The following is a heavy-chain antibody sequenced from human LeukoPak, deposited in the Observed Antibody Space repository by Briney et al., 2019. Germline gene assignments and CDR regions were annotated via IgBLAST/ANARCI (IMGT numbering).Heavy chain of an antibody. CDR2: INHSGST. Sequence: SETLSLTCAVYGGSCSGDYWSWIRQPPGKGLEWIGEINHSGSTNYNPSLKSRVTISVDTSKNQFSLKLSSVTAADTAVYYCASGLHENSSGWYIWFDPWGQGTLVTVSS. J-gene: IGHJ5*02. CDR3: ASGLHENSSGWYIWFDP. D-gene: IGHD6-19*01. CDR1: GGSCSGDY. V-gene: IGHV4-34*01.